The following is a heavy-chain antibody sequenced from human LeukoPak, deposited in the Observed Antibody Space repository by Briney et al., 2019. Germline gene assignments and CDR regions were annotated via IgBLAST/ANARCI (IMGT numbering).Heavy chain of an antibody. D-gene: IGHD5-24*01. J-gene: IGHJ5*02. CDR1: GFTFSSYA. Sequence: PGGSLRLSCAASGFTFSSYAMSWVRQAPGKGLEWVSIINKSGGSTNYADSVKGRFTISTDNSKNTLYLQMNSLGAEDTAVYYCAKGDGYNQYNWFDPWGQGALVTVSS. CDR3: AKGDGYNQYNWFDP. V-gene: IGHV3-23*01. CDR2: INKSGGST.